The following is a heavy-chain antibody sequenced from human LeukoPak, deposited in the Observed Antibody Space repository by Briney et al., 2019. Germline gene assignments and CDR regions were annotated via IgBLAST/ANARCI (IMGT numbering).Heavy chain of an antibody. J-gene: IGHJ4*02. CDR3: ARDLRRFSNYFDY. CDR2: MNPNSGNT. D-gene: IGHD3-3*01. CDR1: GYTFTSYD. Sequence: ASVKVSCKASGYTFTSYDINWVRQATGQGLEWMGWMNPNSGNTGYAQKFQGRVTMTRDTSTSTVYMELSSLRSEDTAVYYCARDLRRFSNYFDYWGQGTLVTVSS. V-gene: IGHV1-8*01.